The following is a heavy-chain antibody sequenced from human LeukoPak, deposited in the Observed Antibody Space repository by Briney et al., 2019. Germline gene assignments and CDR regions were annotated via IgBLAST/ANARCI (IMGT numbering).Heavy chain of an antibody. CDR3: ARDSSGYSYGPHFDY. D-gene: IGHD5-18*01. J-gene: IGHJ4*02. Sequence: GASVKVSCKASGYTFTGYYMHWVRQAPGQGLEWMGWINPNSGGTNYAQKFQGWVTMTRDTSISTAYMELSRLRSDDTAVYYCARDSSGYSYGPHFDYWGQGTLVTVSS. CDR2: INPNSGGT. CDR1: GYTFTGYY. V-gene: IGHV1-2*04.